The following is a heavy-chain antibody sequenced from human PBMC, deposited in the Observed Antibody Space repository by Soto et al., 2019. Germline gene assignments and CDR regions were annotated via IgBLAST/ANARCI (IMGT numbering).Heavy chain of an antibody. V-gene: IGHV3-30-3*01. Sequence: QVQLVESGGGVVQPGRSLRLSCAASGFTFSSYAMHWVRQAPGKGLEWVAVISYDGSNKYYADSVKGRFTISRDNSKNTRYLQMNSLRAEDTAVYYCARDEMSSPYYYGMDVWGQGTTVTVSS. J-gene: IGHJ6*02. CDR3: ARDEMSSPYYYGMDV. CDR1: GFTFSSYA. D-gene: IGHD6-13*01. CDR2: ISYDGSNK.